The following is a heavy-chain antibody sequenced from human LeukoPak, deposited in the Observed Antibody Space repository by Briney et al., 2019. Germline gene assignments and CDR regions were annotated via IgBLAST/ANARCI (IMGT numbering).Heavy chain of an antibody. CDR1: GFTFSSYG. J-gene: IGHJ4*02. CDR2: ISYDGRNK. CDR3: AKVYYYESSGYLPGFDY. V-gene: IGHV3-30*18. Sequence: GGSLRLSCAASGFTFSSYGMHWVRQAPGKGLEWVAGISYDGRNKEYVDSVKGRFTISRDNSKNTLYLQMNSLRAEDTAVYYCAKVYYYESSGYLPGFDYWGQGTLVTVSS. D-gene: IGHD3-22*01.